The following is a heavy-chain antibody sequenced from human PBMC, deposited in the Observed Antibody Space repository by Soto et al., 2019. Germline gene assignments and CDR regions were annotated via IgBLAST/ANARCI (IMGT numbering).Heavy chain of an antibody. J-gene: IGHJ6*02. V-gene: IGHV4-59*01. CDR1: GGSISSYY. Sequence: PSESLSLTCTVSGGSISSYYWSWIRQPPGKGLEWIGYIYSSGSTNYNPSLKSRVTISVDTSKNQFSLKLSSVTAADTAVYYCATVLESMDVWDQGTTVTASS. CDR2: IYSSGST. D-gene: IGHD2-15*01. CDR3: ATVLESMDV.